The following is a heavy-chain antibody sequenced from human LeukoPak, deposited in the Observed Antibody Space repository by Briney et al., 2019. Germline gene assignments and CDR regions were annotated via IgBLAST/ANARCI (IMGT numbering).Heavy chain of an antibody. Sequence: GGSLRLSCAASGFTFDDYAMHWVRQAPGKGLEWVSGISWNSGNIGYADSVKGRFTISRDNAKNFLYLQMNSLRAEDTALYYCAKAPAGGGQWLVDYFHYWGQGTLVTVSS. D-gene: IGHD6-19*01. J-gene: IGHJ4*02. CDR2: ISWNSGNI. V-gene: IGHV3-9*01. CDR1: GFTFDDYA. CDR3: AKAPAGGGQWLVDYFHY.